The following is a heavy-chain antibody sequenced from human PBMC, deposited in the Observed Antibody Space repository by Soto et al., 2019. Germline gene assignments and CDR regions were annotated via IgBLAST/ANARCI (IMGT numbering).Heavy chain of an antibody. D-gene: IGHD3-3*01. CDR3: ARGGAFRSGSPPYYYYGMDV. Sequence: QVQLVESGGGVVQPGRSLRLSCAASGFTFSSYAMHWVRQAPGKGLEWVAVISYDGSNKYYADSVKGRFTISRDNSKNTLYMQMNSLRAEDTAVYYCARGGAFRSGSPPYYYYGMDVWGQGTTVTVSS. V-gene: IGHV3-30-3*01. J-gene: IGHJ6*02. CDR1: GFTFSSYA. CDR2: ISYDGSNK.